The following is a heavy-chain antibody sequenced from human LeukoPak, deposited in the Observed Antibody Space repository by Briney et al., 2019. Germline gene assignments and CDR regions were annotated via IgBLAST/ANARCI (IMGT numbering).Heavy chain of an antibody. J-gene: IGHJ6*03. CDR3: ARGRRYYYGSGSYYQEEYYYYYMDV. Sequence: SETLSLTCTVSGGSISSYYWSWIRQPPGKGLEWIGYIYYSGSTNYNPSLKSRVTISVDTSKNQFSLKLSSLTAADTAVYYCARGRRYYYGSGSYYQEEYYYYYMDVWGKGTTVTVSS. V-gene: IGHV4-59*01. CDR1: GGSISSYY. CDR2: IYYSGST. D-gene: IGHD3-10*01.